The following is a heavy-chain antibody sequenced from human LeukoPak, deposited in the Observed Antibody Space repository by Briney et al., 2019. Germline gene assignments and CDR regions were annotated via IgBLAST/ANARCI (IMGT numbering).Heavy chain of an antibody. CDR1: GYTFTGYY. D-gene: IGHD6-13*01. J-gene: IGHJ6*03. Sequence: ASVKVSCKASGYTFTGYYMHWVRQAPGQGLEWMGWINPNSGGTNYAQKFQGRVTMTRDTSISTAYMELSRLRSDDMAVYYCARDHIAGYYYYYMDVWGKGTTVTVSS. V-gene: IGHV1-2*02. CDR2: INPNSGGT. CDR3: ARDHIAGYYYYYMDV.